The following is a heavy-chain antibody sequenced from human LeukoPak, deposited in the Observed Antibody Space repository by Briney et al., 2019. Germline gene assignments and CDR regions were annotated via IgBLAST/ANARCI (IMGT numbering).Heavy chain of an antibody. J-gene: IGHJ4*02. V-gene: IGHV4-38-2*02. CDR1: HYSISDSAF. CDR3: VRDPSEAADFFFDS. CDR2: VNHRGIT. Sequence: SETLSLTCTVSHYSISDSAFWGWIRQPPGKGLEWVANVNHRGITFYNPSLESRVAISVDTSKNQFFLRVTSVTAADTAIYYCVRDPSEAADFFFDSWGQGTLVTVSS. D-gene: IGHD2-21*02.